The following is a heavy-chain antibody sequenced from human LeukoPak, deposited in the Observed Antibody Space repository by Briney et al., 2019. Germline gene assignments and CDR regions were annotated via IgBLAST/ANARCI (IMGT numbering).Heavy chain of an antibody. CDR1: GFTFSSYS. CDR3: ARGYSSSWYGGADNYFDY. V-gene: IGHV3-48*02. D-gene: IGHD6-13*01. CDR2: ISSSSSTI. J-gene: IGHJ4*02. Sequence: GGSLRLSCAASGFTFSSYSMNWVRQAPGKGLEWVSYISSSSSTIYYADSVKGRFTISRDNAKNSLYLQMNSLGDEDTAVYYCARGYSSSWYGGADNYFDYWGQGTLVTVSS.